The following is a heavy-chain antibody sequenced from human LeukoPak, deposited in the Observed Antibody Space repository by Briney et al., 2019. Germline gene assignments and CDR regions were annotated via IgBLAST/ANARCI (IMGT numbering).Heavy chain of an antibody. J-gene: IGHJ4*02. Sequence: SETLSLTCTVSGGSISSSSYYWGWIRQPPGKGLEWIGSIYYSGSTYYNPSLKSRVTISVDTSKNQFSLKLSSVTAADTAVYYCARGFHQYCSSSACYGPSDYWGQGTLVTVSS. CDR3: ARGFHQYCSSSACYGPSDY. D-gene: IGHD2-2*01. CDR1: GGSISSSSYY. V-gene: IGHV4-39*01. CDR2: IYYSGST.